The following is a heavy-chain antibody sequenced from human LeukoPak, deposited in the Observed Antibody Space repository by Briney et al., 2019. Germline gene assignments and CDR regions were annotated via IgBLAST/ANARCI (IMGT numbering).Heavy chain of an antibody. D-gene: IGHD3-22*01. J-gene: IGHJ5*02. CDR3: VKDHYDSSGYASWFDL. V-gene: IGHV3-23*01. CDR1: GFTFSRYG. CDR2: ISGSGGST. Sequence: GGSLRLSCAASGFTFSRYGLSWVRQAPGKGLEWASVISGSGGSTYHADSVKGRFSISRDNSRNTLYLQMNSLRAEDTAIYYCVKDHYDSSGYASWFDLWGQGTLVTVSS.